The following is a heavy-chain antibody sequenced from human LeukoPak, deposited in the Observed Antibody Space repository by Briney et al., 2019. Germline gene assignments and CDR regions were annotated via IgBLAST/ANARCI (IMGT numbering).Heavy chain of an antibody. D-gene: IGHD3-3*01. CDR3: ARDGGWSGHYRNWFDP. J-gene: IGHJ5*02. CDR2: IIPIFGTA. CDR1: GGTFSSYA. V-gene: IGHV1-69*05. Sequence: GASVKVSCKASGGTFSSYAISWVRQAPGQGLEWMGGIIPIFGTANYAQKFQGRVTITTDESTSTAYMELSSLRSEDTAVYYCARDGGWSGHYRNWFDPWGKGTLVTVSS.